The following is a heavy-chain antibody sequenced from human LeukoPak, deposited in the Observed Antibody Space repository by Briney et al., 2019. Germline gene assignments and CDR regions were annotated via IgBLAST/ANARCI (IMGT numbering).Heavy chain of an antibody. CDR1: GFTFSSYG. CDR3: AREGYCSSTSCYLGWFDP. J-gene: IGHJ5*02. V-gene: IGHV3-NL1*01. Sequence: GGSLRLSCAASGFTFSSYGMHWVRQAPGKGLEWVSVIYSGGSTYYADSVKGRFTISRDNSKNTLYLQMNSLRAEDTAVYYCAREGYCSSTSCYLGWFDPWGQGTLVTVSS. CDR2: IYSGGST. D-gene: IGHD2-2*01.